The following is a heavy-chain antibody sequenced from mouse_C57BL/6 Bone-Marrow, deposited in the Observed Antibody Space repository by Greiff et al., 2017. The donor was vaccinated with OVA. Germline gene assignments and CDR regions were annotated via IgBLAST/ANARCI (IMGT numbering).Heavy chain of an antibody. CDR1: GYTFTSYW. Sequence: QVQLQQPGAELVKPGASVKLSCKASGYTFTSYWMHWVKQRPGQGLEWIGMIHPNSGSTNYNEKFKSKATLTVDKSSSTAYMQLSSLTSEDAAVYYCARTYYYGPSYWYFDVWGTGTTVTVSS. J-gene: IGHJ1*03. D-gene: IGHD1-1*01. CDR2: IHPNSGST. V-gene: IGHV1-64*01. CDR3: ARTYYYGPSYWYFDV.